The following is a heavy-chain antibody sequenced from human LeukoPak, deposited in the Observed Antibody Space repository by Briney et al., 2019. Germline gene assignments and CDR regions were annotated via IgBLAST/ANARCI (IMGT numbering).Heavy chain of an antibody. CDR3: ARHSSSWYGPWGFDY. CDR1: GGSISSGGYY. CDR2: IYYSGST. J-gene: IGHJ4*02. V-gene: IGHV4-31*03. Sequence: SQTLSLTCTVSGGSISSGGYYWSWIRQHPGKGLEWIGYIYYSGSTYYNPSLKSRVTISVDTSKNQFSLKLSSVIAADTAVYYCARHSSSWYGPWGFDYWGQGTLVTVSS. D-gene: IGHD6-13*01.